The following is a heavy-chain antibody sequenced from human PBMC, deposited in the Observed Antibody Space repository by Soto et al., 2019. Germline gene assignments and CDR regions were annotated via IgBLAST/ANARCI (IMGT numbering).Heavy chain of an antibody. CDR1: GGSISSYY. J-gene: IGHJ4*02. CDR2: IYYSGST. D-gene: IGHD5-12*01. CDR3: AGGRRDGYKHCFDS. Sequence: QVQLQESGPGLVKPSETLSLMCTVSGGSISSYYWSWIQQPPGKGLEWIGYIYYSGSTNYNPSLTCRVHTSVDTSKNQFGLELSSVIAAETAVYYCAGGRRDGYKHCFDSWGQGTLVTGSS. V-gene: IGHV4-59*01.